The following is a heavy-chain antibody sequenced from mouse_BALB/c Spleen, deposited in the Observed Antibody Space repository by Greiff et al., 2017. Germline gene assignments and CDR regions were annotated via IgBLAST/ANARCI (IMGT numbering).Heavy chain of an antibody. D-gene: IGHD2-14*01. V-gene: IGHV7-3*02. J-gene: IGHJ4*01. CDR3: ARDPYYRYPYAMDY. CDR1: GFTFTDYY. Sequence: DVKLVESGGGLVQPGGSLRLSCATSGFTFTDYYMSWVRQPPGKALEWLGFIRNKANGYTTEYSASVKGRFTISRDNSQSILYLQMNTLRAEDSATYYCARDPYYRYPYAMDYWGQGTSVTVSS. CDR2: IRNKANGYTT.